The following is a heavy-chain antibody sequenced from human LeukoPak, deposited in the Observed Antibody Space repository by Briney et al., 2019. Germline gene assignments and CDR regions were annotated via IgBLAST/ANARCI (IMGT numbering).Heavy chain of an antibody. CDR1: GGSISSGGHY. D-gene: IGHD3-3*01. Sequence: SQTLSLTCTVSGGSISSGGHYWSWIRQHPGKGLEWIGYINYSGSTYYNPSLKSRGTISVDTSQNQFSLKLSSVTAAATAVYYCARDEAIFGAGYYYGMDVWGQGTTVTVSS. J-gene: IGHJ6*02. CDR2: INYSGST. CDR3: ARDEAIFGAGYYYGMDV. V-gene: IGHV4-31*03.